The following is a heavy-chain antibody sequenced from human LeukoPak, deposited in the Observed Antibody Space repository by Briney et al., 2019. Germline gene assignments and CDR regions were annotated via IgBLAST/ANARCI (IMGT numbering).Heavy chain of an antibody. J-gene: IGHJ4*02. Sequence: SETLSLTCTVSGGSISSSSYYWGWIRQPPGKGLEWIGSIYYSGSTYYNPSLKSRVTISVDTSKNQFSLKLSSVTAADTAVYYCARTVVVTAIYYFDYWGQGTLVTVSS. CDR1: GGSISSSSYY. D-gene: IGHD2-21*02. V-gene: IGHV4-39*07. CDR3: ARTVVVTAIYYFDY. CDR2: IYYSGST.